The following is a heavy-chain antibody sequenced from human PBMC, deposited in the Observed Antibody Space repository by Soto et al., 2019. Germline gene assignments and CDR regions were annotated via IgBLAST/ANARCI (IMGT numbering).Heavy chain of an antibody. V-gene: IGHV3-7*01. Sequence: GSLRLSCAASGFTFSSYWMSWVRQAPGKGLEWVANIKQDGSEKYYVDSVKGRFTISRDNAKNSLYLQMNSLRAEDTAVYYCAGDYAGIAAAGIFWFDPWGQGTLVTVSS. J-gene: IGHJ5*02. D-gene: IGHD6-13*01. CDR1: GFTFSSYW. CDR3: AGDYAGIAAAGIFWFDP. CDR2: IKQDGSEK.